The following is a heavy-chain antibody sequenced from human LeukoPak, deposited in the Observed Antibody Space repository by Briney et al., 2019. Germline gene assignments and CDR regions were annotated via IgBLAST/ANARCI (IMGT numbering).Heavy chain of an antibody. Sequence: GGSLRLSCAASGFTFSSYAMTWVRQAPGKGLGWVSGISGSGASTYYADSVKGRFTISRANSKNTLYLQMNSLRAEDTAVYYCAKANMVRGVTLKFDYWGQGTLVTVSS. CDR1: GFTFSSYA. V-gene: IGHV3-23*01. CDR2: ISGSGAST. J-gene: IGHJ4*02. CDR3: AKANMVRGVTLKFDY. D-gene: IGHD3-10*01.